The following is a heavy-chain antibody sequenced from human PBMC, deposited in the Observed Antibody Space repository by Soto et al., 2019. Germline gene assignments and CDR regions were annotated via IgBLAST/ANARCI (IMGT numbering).Heavy chain of an antibody. CDR2: IYSGGST. D-gene: IGHD4-17*01. CDR3: ARPDYGDYGGIDY. CDR1: GFTVSSNY. Sequence: EVQLVESGGGLVQPGGSLRLSCAASGFTVSSNYMSWVRQAPGKGLEWVSVIYSGGSTYYADSVKGRFTISRHNSKNTLYLQMNSLRGEDTAVYYCARPDYGDYGGIDYWGQGTLVTVSS. J-gene: IGHJ4*02. V-gene: IGHV3-53*04.